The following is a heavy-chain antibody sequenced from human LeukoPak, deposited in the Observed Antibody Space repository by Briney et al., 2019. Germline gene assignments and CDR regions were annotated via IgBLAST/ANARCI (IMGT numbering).Heavy chain of an antibody. V-gene: IGHV4-59*08. D-gene: IGHD6-19*01. Sequence: SETLSLTCTVPGGSISSYYWSWIRQPPGKGLGWIGYIYYSGSTNYNPSLKSRVTISVDTSKNQFSLKLSSVTAADSAVYYCARHGSGWFGTRANWFDPWGQGTLVTVSS. CDR2: IYYSGST. CDR3: ARHGSGWFGTRANWFDP. J-gene: IGHJ5*02. CDR1: GGSISSYY.